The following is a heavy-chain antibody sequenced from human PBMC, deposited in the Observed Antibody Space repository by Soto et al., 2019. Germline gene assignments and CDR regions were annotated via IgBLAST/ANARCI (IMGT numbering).Heavy chain of an antibody. D-gene: IGHD3-10*01. CDR2: IYSGGST. V-gene: IGHV3-53*04. J-gene: IGHJ6*02. CDR1: GFTVSSNY. CDR3: AVDGSGKVDV. Sequence: PGGSLRLSCAASGFTVSSNYMSWVRQAPGKGLEWVSVIYSGGSTYYAGSVKGRFTISRHNSKNTLYLQMNSLRAEDTAVYYCAVDGSGKVDVWGQGTTVTVSS.